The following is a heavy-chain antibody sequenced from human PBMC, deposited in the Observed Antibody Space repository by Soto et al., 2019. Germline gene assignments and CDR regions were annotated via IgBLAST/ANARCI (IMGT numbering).Heavy chain of an antibody. CDR2: FCFDGSNK. CDR1: GFTFSGYG. V-gene: IGHV3-33*01. D-gene: IGHD2-2*01. Sequence: QVQLVESGGGVVQPGRSLRLSCAASGFTFSGYGMPWVGQAPAKGWEGGAVFCFDGSNKYYADSVRGRFTISRDNSKNTLYLQMNSLRAEDTAVYYCARWGEGYCSSTSCPIYYGMDVWGQGTTVTVSS. CDR3: ARWGEGYCSSTSCPIYYGMDV. J-gene: IGHJ6*02.